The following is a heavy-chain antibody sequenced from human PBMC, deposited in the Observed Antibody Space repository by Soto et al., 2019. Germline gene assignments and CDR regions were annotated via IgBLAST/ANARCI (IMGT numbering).Heavy chain of an antibody. J-gene: IGHJ6*02. V-gene: IGHV4-4*07. Sequence: ADTLSLSCTVAGVTISGYCVSWIRQPAGKGLEWIGRIYTSGSTNYNPSLKSRVTMSVDTSKNQFSLKLSSVTAADTAVYYCARVWDYYGSGNNGMDVWGQGTTVYSLL. CDR3: ARVWDYYGSGNNGMDV. CDR2: IYTSGST. D-gene: IGHD3-10*01. CDR1: GVTISGYC.